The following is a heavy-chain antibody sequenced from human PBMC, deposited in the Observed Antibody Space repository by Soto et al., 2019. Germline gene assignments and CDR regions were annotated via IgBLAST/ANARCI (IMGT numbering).Heavy chain of an antibody. CDR1: GFTFSSYA. CDR2: ISGSGGST. D-gene: IGHD2-15*01. Sequence: GGSLRLSCAASGFTFSSYAMSWVRQAPGKGLEWVSAISGSGGSTYYADSVKGRFTISRDNSKITLYLQMNSLRAEDTAVYYCAKLVVVAATANDAFDIWGQGTMVTVSS. V-gene: IGHV3-23*01. J-gene: IGHJ3*02. CDR3: AKLVVVAATANDAFDI.